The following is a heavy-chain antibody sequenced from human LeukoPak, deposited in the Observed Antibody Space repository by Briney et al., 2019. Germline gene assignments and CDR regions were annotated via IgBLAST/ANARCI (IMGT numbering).Heavy chain of an antibody. V-gene: IGHV3-21*01. CDR3: ARGHYDVLAASYKWTPDY. CDR2: ITSGGDYI. CDR1: GFTFNTFN. D-gene: IGHD3-9*01. J-gene: IGHJ4*02. Sequence: GGSLRLSCAASGFTFNTFNMNWVRQAPGKGLEWVSSITSGGDYIYYADSVKGRFTTSRDNAKHSLSLQLNSLRVEDTAVYYCARGHYDVLAASYKWTPDYWSQGTLVTVSS.